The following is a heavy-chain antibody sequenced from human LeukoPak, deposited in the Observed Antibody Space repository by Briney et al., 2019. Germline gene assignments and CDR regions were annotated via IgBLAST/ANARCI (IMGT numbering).Heavy chain of an antibody. Sequence: GGTLRLSCAASGFTFSSYAMHWVRQAPGKGLEWVAVISYDGGITNYADSVKGRFTISRDNSKNTLYLQLNSMRAEDAAVYYCARDSTYYYASGSSGPHYFDYWGQGTLVTVSS. CDR3: ARDSTYYYASGSSGPHYFDY. J-gene: IGHJ4*02. V-gene: IGHV3-30*01. CDR1: GFTFSSYA. CDR2: ISYDGGIT. D-gene: IGHD3-10*01.